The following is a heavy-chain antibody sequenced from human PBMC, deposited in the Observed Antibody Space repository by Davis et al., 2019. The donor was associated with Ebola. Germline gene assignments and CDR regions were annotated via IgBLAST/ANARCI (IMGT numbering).Heavy chain of an antibody. CDR1: GFTFSSYW. CDR3: ARDRETTVTSRDGMDV. J-gene: IGHJ6*02. V-gene: IGHV3-74*01. CDR2: INSDGSST. Sequence: GESLKISCAASGFTFSSYWMHWVRQAPGKGLVWVSRINSDGSSTSYADSVKGRFTISRDNAKNTLYLQMNSLRAEDTAVYYCARDRETTVTSRDGMDVWGQGTTVTVSS. D-gene: IGHD4-17*01.